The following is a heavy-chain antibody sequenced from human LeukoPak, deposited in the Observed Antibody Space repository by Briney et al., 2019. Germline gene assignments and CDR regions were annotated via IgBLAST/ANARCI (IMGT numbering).Heavy chain of an antibody. CDR1: GGSMSSYY. D-gene: IGHD5-18*01. J-gene: IGHJ4*02. Sequence: PSETLSLTCTVSGGSMSSYYWSWIRQPAGQGLEWIGRIYASGSTYYNPSLKSRVTMSVDTSKNQCSLKLTSVTAADTAVYYCARDVDTFFDYWGQGTLVTVSS. V-gene: IGHV4-4*07. CDR3: ARDVDTFFDY. CDR2: IYASGST.